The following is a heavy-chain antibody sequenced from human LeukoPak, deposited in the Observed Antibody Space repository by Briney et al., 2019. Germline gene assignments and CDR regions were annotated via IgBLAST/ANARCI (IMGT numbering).Heavy chain of an antibody. V-gene: IGHV4-59*01. D-gene: IGHD5-18*01. J-gene: IGHJ3*02. CDR1: GGSISSYY. Sequence: SETLSLTCTVSGGSISSYYWTWIRQPPGKGLEWIGNIYYSGSTNYNPSLKSRVTISVDTSKNQFSLKLSSVTAADTAVYYCARDLSVTTRDDAFDIWGQGTMVTVSS. CDR2: IYYSGST. CDR3: ARDLSVTTRDDAFDI.